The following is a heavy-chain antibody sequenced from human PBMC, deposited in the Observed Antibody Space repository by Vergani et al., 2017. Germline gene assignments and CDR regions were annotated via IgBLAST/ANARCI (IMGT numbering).Heavy chain of an antibody. Sequence: QLQLQESGPGLVKPSETLSLTCTVSGGSISSSSYYWGWIRQPPGKGLEWIGSIYYSGSTYYNPSLKSRVTISVDTSKIHFSLKLSSVTAADTAVYYCARLSGSYSSVDYWGQGTLVTVSS. D-gene: IGHD1-26*01. CDR1: GGSISSSSYY. V-gene: IGHV4-39*01. CDR2: IYYSGST. J-gene: IGHJ4*02. CDR3: ARLSGSYSSVDY.